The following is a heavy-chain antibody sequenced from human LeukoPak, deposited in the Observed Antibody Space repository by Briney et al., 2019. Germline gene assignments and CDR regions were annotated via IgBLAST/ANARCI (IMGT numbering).Heavy chain of an antibody. CDR3: ARDSGHYGSGSYYKGDFDY. CDR2: ISSSSSYI. CDR1: GFTFSSYS. V-gene: IGHV3-21*01. D-gene: IGHD3-10*01. Sequence: GGSLRLSCAASGFTFSSYSMNWVRQAPGKGLEWVSSISSSSSYIYYADSVKGRFTISRDNAKNSLYLQMNSLRAEDTAVYYCARDSGHYGSGSYYKGDFDYWGQGTLVTVSS. J-gene: IGHJ4*02.